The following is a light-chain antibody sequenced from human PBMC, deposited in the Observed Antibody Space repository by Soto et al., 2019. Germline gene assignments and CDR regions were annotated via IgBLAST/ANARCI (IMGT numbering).Light chain of an antibody. CDR2: KAS. Sequence: DVEMTQSPSTLPTSIGDRVTINCRASQNVSNWLAWYQQKPGKAPKLLIYKASRLESGVPSRFSASGSGTDFTLTINSLQSDDLATYFCHQYSKESTFGQGTKLEIK. V-gene: IGKV1-5*03. CDR1: QNVSNW. J-gene: IGKJ2*01. CDR3: HQYSKEST.